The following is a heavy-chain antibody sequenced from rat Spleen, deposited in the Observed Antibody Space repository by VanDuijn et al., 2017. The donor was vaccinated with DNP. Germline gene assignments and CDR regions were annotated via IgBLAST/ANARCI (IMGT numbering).Heavy chain of an antibody. V-gene: IGHV5-7*01. J-gene: IGHJ2*01. CDR2: ISYDGSST. CDR1: GFTFSDYN. CDR3: TTDFERGY. D-gene: IGHD1-11*01. Sequence: EVQLVESGGGLVQPGRSLKLSCVASGFTFSDYNMAWVRQAPKKGLEWVATISYDGSSTSYRDSVKGRFTISRDNAKSILYLQMDSLRSEDTATYYCTTDFERGYWGQGVMVTVSS.